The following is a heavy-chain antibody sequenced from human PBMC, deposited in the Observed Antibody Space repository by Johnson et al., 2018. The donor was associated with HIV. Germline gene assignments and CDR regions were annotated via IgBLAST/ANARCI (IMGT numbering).Heavy chain of an antibody. Sequence: VQLVESGGGLGQPGGSLRLSCAASEFTFSRYWMHWVRQASGKGLVWVSGINSDGSTTTYEDSVKGRFTLSRDNAKNPLYLKMNSLRAEDTALYYCARDMAAAGKGGAFDIWGQGTMVTVSS. D-gene: IGHD6-13*01. CDR3: ARDMAAAGKGGAFDI. J-gene: IGHJ3*02. CDR1: EFTFSRYW. V-gene: IGHV3-74*01. CDR2: INSDGSTT.